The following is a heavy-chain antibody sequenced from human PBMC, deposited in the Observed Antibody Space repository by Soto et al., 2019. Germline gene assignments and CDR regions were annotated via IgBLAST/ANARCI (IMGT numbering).Heavy chain of an antibody. CDR3: ARDRRGITMIECPNY. V-gene: IGHV1-46*01. Sequence: GASVKVSCKASGYTFTSYYMHWVRQAPGQGLEWMGIINPSGGSTSYAQKFQGRVTMTRDTSTSTVYMELSSLRSEDTAVYYCARDRRGITMIECPNYWGQGTLVTVSS. CDR1: GYTFTSYY. J-gene: IGHJ4*02. CDR2: INPSGGST. D-gene: IGHD3-22*01.